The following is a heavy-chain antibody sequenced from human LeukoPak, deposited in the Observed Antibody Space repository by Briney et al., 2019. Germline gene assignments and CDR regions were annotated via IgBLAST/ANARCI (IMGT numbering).Heavy chain of an antibody. CDR3: ARDQFSGYYDY. CDR2: IKEDGSEK. V-gene: IGHV3-7*01. CDR1: GFTFSSYW. J-gene: IGHJ4*02. Sequence: PGGSLRLSCAASGFTFSSYWMTWVRQAPTKGLEWVANIKEDGSEKYYVDSVKGRFTISRDNAKNSLYLQINNLRAEDTAVYYCARDQFSGYYDYWGQGTLVTVSS. D-gene: IGHD3-22*01.